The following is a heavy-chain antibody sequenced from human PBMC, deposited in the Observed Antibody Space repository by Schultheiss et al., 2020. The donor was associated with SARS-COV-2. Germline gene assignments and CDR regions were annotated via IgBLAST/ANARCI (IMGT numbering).Heavy chain of an antibody. CDR2: INADGSYT. V-gene: IGHV3-74*01. D-gene: IGHD5-24*01. CDR3: ARVSRDGYNYVRYFDY. Sequence: GGSLRLSCAASGFTVSSNYMTWVHQAPGKGLVWVSRINADGSYTNHADSVKGRFTISRDNAKNTVFLQMNSLKTEDTAVYSCARVSRDGYNYVRYFDYWGQGTLVTVSS. CDR1: GFTVSSNY. J-gene: IGHJ4*02.